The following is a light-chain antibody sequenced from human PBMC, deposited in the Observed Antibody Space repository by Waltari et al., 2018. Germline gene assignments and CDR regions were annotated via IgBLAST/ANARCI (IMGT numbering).Light chain of an antibody. Sequence: DIQMTQSPSTLSASVGDRVTITCRASQSISSWLAWYQQKPGKAPKLLIYKASSLESGVTSRFRVSGSGTEFTLTISSLQPDDFATYYCQQYNSYPYTFGQGTKLEIK. V-gene: IGKV1-5*03. CDR1: QSISSW. CDR3: QQYNSYPYT. J-gene: IGKJ2*01. CDR2: KAS.